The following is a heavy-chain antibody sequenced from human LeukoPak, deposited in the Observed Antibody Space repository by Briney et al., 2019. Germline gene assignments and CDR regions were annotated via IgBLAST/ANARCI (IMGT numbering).Heavy chain of an antibody. D-gene: IGHD3-22*01. CDR1: GYTXTGYY. CDR3: ARRCDSSGYYSPGCY. CDR2: INPNSGGT. J-gene: IGHJ4*02. V-gene: IGHV1-2*02. Sequence: ASVKVSCKASGYTXTGYYMHWVRQAPGQGLEWMGWINPNSGGTNYAQKFQGRVTMTRDTSISTAYMELSRLRSDDTAVYYCARRCDSSGYYSPGCYWGQGTLVTVSS.